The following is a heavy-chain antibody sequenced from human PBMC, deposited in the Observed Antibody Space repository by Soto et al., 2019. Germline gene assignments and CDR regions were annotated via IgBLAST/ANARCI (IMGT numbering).Heavy chain of an antibody. CDR3: ARGGSLYWYFDL. CDR2: INAGNGNT. V-gene: IGHV1-3*01. CDR1: GYTFTSYG. Sequence: ASVKVSCKASGYTFTSYGIRWVRQAPGQRLEWMGWINAGNGNTKYSQKFQGRVTITRDTSASTAYMELSSLRSEDTAVYYCARGGSLYWYFDLWGRGTLVTVSS. J-gene: IGHJ2*01. D-gene: IGHD1-26*01.